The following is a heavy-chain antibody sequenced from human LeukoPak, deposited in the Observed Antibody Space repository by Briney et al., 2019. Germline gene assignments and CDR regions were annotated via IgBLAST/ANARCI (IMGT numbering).Heavy chain of an antibody. CDR1: GYSFTNYW. V-gene: IGHV5-51*01. CDR3: ARREGNGWTIDY. J-gene: IGHJ4*02. D-gene: IGHD6-19*01. CDR2: INPSDSDT. Sequence: GESLKIFCRGSGYSFTNYWIAWVRQMPGKGLEWMGIINPSDSDTRYRPSFQGQVTISADKSISTAYLQWSTLKASDTAIYYCARREGNGWTIDYWGQGTMVTVSS.